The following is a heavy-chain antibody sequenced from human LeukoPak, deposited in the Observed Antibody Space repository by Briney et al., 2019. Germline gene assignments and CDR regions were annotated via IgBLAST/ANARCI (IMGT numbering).Heavy chain of an antibody. V-gene: IGHV3-23*01. CDR3: AKLTSGWFEEF. J-gene: IGHJ4*02. CDR1: GFTLTTYA. CDR2: IRASDGST. Sequence: GGSLRLSCAASGFTLTTYAMTWVRQAPGKGLEWVSAIRASDGSTFYADSVKGRFTISRDSSKNTLYLQMNSPRAEDTAVYYCAKLTSGWFEEFWGQGTLVTVSS. D-gene: IGHD3-10*01.